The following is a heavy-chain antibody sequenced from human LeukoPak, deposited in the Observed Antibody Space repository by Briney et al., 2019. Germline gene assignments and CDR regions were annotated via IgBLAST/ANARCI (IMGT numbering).Heavy chain of an antibody. V-gene: IGHV3-48*01. Sequence: PGGSLRLSCAASGFTVSSNHMSWVRQAPGKGLEWVSYISSSSSTIYYADSVKGRFTISRDNAKNSLYLQMNSLRAEDTAVYYCARGSTYYDSSGQVPFDYWGQGTLVTVSS. J-gene: IGHJ4*02. D-gene: IGHD3-22*01. CDR1: GFTVSSNH. CDR2: ISSSSSTI. CDR3: ARGSTYYDSSGQVPFDY.